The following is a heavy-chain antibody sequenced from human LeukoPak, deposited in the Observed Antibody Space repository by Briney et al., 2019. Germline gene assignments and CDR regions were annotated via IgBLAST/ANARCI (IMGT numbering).Heavy chain of an antibody. Sequence: ASVKVSCKASGYTFTSYDINWVRQATGQGREGMGWMNPNSGNTGYAQKFQGRVTMTRHTSISTAYMELSSLRSEDTAVYYCARKEDTAMGLGMDVWGQGTTVTVSS. CDR1: GYTFTSYD. CDR3: ARKEDTAMGLGMDV. CDR2: MNPNSGNT. V-gene: IGHV1-8*01. J-gene: IGHJ6*02. D-gene: IGHD5-18*01.